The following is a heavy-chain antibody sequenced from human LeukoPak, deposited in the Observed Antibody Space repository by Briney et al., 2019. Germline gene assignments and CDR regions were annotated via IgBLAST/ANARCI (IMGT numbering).Heavy chain of an antibody. D-gene: IGHD6-19*01. Sequence: SETLSLTCTVSGGSISSSSYYWGWIRQPPGKGLEWIGSIYYSGSTYNNLALKSRVTISVDTSKNQFSLKLSSVTAADRAVYYCARHGYSSGIYDAFDIWGQGTMVTVSS. CDR2: IYYSGST. CDR3: ARHGYSSGIYDAFDI. CDR1: GGSISSSSYY. J-gene: IGHJ3*02. V-gene: IGHV4-39*01.